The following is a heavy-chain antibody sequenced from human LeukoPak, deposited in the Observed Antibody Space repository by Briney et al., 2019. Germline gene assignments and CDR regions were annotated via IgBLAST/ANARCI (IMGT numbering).Heavy chain of an antibody. CDR2: IYSSGIT. CDR1: GGSISSSNYY. D-gene: IGHD2-8*01. CDR3: ARRNYGVGFDP. J-gene: IGHJ5*02. Sequence: PSETLSLTCTVSGGSISSSNYYWGWIRQPPGRGLEWIGCIYSSGITFYSPSLKSRVTMSVDASKNQFSLRLSSVTAADTAVYYCARRNYGVGFDPWGQGTLVTVSS. V-gene: IGHV4-39*01.